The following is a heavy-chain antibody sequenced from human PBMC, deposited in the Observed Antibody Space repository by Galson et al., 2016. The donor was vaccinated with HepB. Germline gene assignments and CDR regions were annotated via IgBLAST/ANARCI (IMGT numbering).Heavy chain of an antibody. CDR3: ARGLAPSEAIVQSPDY. Sequence: ETLSLTCTVSGGSMRGLYWSWIRQAPGKGLEVIGYIYYSGRTNYRPSLTSRVTISADTSRNQFSRKLTSVTPADTGVDYCARGLAPSEAIVQSPDYWGQGILITVS. D-gene: IGHD3-16*02. CDR1: GGSMRGLY. V-gene: IGHV4-59*11. J-gene: IGHJ4*02. CDR2: IYYSGRT.